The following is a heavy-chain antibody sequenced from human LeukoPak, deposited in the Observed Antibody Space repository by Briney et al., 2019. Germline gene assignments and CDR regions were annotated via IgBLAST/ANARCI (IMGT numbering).Heavy chain of an antibody. CDR2: FDPEDGET. CDR1: GYTLTELS. D-gene: IGHD3-22*01. CDR3: ARDRNYYDSSGYYWAPGAFDI. V-gene: IGHV1-24*01. Sequence: EASVKASCKVSGYTLTELSMHWVRQAPGKGLEWMGGFDPEDGETIYAQKFQGRVTMTRDTSISTAYMELSRLRSDDTAVYYCARDRNYYDSSGYYWAPGAFDIWGQGTMVTVSS. J-gene: IGHJ3*02.